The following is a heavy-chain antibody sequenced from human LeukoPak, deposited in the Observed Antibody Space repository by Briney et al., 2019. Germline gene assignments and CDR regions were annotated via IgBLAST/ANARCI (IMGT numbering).Heavy chain of an antibody. CDR2: VNGGGDAT. D-gene: IGHD1-26*01. CDR3: AKVKWPGSYYLFDY. J-gene: IGHJ4*02. CDR1: GFTFSSYA. Sequence: GGSLRLSCAASGFTFSSYAMTWVRQAPEKGLEWVSTVNGGGDATYYADSVKGRFTISRDNSKNTLYLQMNSLRAEDTAVYYCAKVKWPGSYYLFDYWGQGTLVTVSS. V-gene: IGHV3-23*01.